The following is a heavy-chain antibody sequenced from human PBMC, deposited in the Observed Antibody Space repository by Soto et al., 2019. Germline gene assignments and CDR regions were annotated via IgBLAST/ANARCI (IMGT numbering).Heavy chain of an antibody. CDR2: ISYDGSNK. J-gene: IGHJ4*02. CDR3: ARGPSSLTRFDY. D-gene: IGHD2-2*01. V-gene: IGHV3-30-3*01. CDR1: GFTFSSYA. Sequence: VGSLRLSCAASGFTFSSYAMHWVRQAPGKGLEWVAVISYDGSNKYYTDSVKGRFTISRDNSKNTLYLQMNSLRAEDTAVYYCARGPSSLTRFDYWGQGTLVTVSS.